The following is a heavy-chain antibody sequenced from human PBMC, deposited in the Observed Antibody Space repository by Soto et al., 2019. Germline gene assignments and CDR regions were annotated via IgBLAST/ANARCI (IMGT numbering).Heavy chain of an antibody. CDR3: ASSYYDFWSVAYGMDV. D-gene: IGHD3-3*01. CDR2: ISYDGSNK. J-gene: IGHJ6*02. V-gene: IGHV3-30-3*01. CDR1: GFTFSIYA. Sequence: GGSLRLSCAASGFTFSIYAMHWVRQAPGKGLEWVAVISYDGSNKYYADSVKGRFTISRDNSKNTLYLQMNSLRAEDTAVYYCASSYYDFWSVAYGMDVWGQGTTVTVSS.